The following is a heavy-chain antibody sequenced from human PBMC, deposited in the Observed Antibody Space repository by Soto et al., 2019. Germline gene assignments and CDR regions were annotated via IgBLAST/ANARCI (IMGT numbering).Heavy chain of an antibody. Sequence: GGSLRLSCAASGFTFSSYSMNWVRQAPGKGLEWVSYISSSSSTIYYADSVKGRFTISRDNAKNSLYLQMNSLRAEDTAVYYCAREERDYDILTGYFDYFDYWGQGTLVTVSS. D-gene: IGHD3-9*01. CDR2: ISSSSSTI. CDR1: GFTFSSYS. V-gene: IGHV3-48*01. CDR3: AREERDYDILTGYFDYFDY. J-gene: IGHJ4*02.